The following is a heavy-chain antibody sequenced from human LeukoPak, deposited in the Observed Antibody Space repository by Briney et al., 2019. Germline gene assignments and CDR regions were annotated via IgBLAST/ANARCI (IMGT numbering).Heavy chain of an antibody. J-gene: IGHJ5*02. CDR2: IFHSGST. V-gene: IGHV4-38-2*02. CDR3: ATNPTIFLSESSENWFDP. CDR1: GYSISTGYY. Sequence: SETLSLTCTVSGYSISTGYYWAWIRQPPGKGLEWIGSIFHSGSTHYNPSLKSRVKISVDTSKNQFSLRLTSVTAADTAVYYCATNPTIFLSESSENWFDPWGQGALVTVSS. D-gene: IGHD3-9*01.